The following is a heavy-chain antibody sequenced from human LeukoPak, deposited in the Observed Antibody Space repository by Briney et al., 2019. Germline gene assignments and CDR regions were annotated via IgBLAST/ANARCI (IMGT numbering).Heavy chain of an antibody. Sequence: SETLSLTCTVSGGSISSSSYYWGWIRQPPGKGLEWIGSIYYSRSTYYNPSLKSRVTISVDTSKNQFSLKLSSVTAADTAVYYCARGYERITIFARLFDYWGQGTLVTVSS. D-gene: IGHD3-3*01. V-gene: IGHV4-39*01. CDR1: GGSISSSSYY. CDR3: ARGYERITIFARLFDY. CDR2: IYYSRST. J-gene: IGHJ4*02.